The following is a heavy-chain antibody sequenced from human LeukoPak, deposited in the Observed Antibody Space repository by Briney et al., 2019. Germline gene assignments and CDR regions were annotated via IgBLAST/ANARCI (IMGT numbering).Heavy chain of an antibody. V-gene: IGHV4-59*01. Sequence: SETLSLTCTVSGGSISSYYWSWIRQPPGKGLEWIGYIYYSGSTNYNPSLKSRVTISVDTSKNQFSLKLSSVTAADTAVYYCARGMVRGVKLDYWGQGTLVTVSS. J-gene: IGHJ4*02. CDR2: IYYSGST. D-gene: IGHD3-10*01. CDR1: GGSISSYY. CDR3: ARGMVRGVKLDY.